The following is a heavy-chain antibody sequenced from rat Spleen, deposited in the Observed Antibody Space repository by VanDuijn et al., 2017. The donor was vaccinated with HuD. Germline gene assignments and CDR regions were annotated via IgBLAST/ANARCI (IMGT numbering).Heavy chain of an antibody. CDR1: GFTFSNYG. V-gene: IGHV5S13*01. J-gene: IGHJ4*01. D-gene: IGHD3-1*01. Sequence: EVQLVESGGGLVQPGRSLKLSCAASGFTFSNYGMAWVRQAPTNGLEWVASFSTGGGNTYYRDSVMGRFTIARDNAKNTLYLQMDSLRSEDKATYYCARGAVPYYYVMDAWGQGASVTVSS. CDR2: FSTGGGNT. CDR3: ARGAVPYYYVMDA.